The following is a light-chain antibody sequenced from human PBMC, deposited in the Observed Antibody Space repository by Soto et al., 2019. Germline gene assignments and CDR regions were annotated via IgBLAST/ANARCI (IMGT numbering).Light chain of an antibody. V-gene: IGLV2-8*01. Sequence: QSALTQPPSASGSPGQSVTISCTGTSSDVGDNYVSWYQQHLDKAPKLIIYEVSQRPSGVPDRFSGFKSGNTASLTVSGLQTEDEADYYCSAYAGSNNFVFGSGTKVTVL. CDR3: SAYAGSNNFV. J-gene: IGLJ1*01. CDR2: EVS. CDR1: SSDVGDNY.